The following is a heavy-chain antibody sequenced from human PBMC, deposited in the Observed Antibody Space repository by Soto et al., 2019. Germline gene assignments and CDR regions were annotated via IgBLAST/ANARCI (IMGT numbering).Heavy chain of an antibody. CDR2: IYYSGST. J-gene: IGHJ4*02. D-gene: IGHD4-17*01. V-gene: IGHV4-59*08. Sequence: QVQLQESGPGLVKPSETLSLTCTVSGGSISSYYWSWIRQPPGKGLEWIGYIYYSGSTNYNPSLKSRVTISVDTSKNQFSLKLSSVTAADTAVYCCARRYGDYFDYWGQGTLVTVSS. CDR1: GGSISSYY. CDR3: ARRYGDYFDY.